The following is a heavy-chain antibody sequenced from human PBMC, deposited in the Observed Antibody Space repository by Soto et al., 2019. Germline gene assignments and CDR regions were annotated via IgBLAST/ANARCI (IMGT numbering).Heavy chain of an antibody. V-gene: IGHV3-21*01. Sequence: EVQLVESGGGLVKPGGSLRLSCAASGFTFSSYSMNWVRQAPGKGLEWVSSISSSSSYIYYADSVKGRFTISRDNAKNSLDLQMNSLRAEDTAVYYCATVTSYDSSGYYCYWGQGTLVTVSS. CDR1: GFTFSSYS. J-gene: IGHJ4*02. CDR2: ISSSSSYI. D-gene: IGHD3-22*01. CDR3: ATVTSYDSSGYYCY.